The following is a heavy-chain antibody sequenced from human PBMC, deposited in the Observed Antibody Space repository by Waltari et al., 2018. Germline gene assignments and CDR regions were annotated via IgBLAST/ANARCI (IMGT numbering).Heavy chain of an antibody. CDR2: VHGSGRS. CDR1: GDSVSSTYW. J-gene: IGHJ4*02. CDR3: ARDRGRGLYLDT. D-gene: IGHD2-15*01. V-gene: IGHV4-4*02. Sequence: QLQLQESGPGLVKPSGTLSLRCAVSGDSVSSTYWWGWVRQSPQKGLEWIGQVHGSGRSNYSPSFASRVTVSLDTSNNQFSLKVSAATAADTAVYYCARDRGRGLYLDTWGPGTLVTVSP.